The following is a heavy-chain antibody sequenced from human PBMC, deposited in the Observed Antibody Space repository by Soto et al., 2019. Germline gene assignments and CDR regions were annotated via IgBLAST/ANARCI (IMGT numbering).Heavy chain of an antibody. CDR1: GFTFSSYS. Sequence: EVQLVESGGGLVKPGGSLRLSCAASGFTFSSYSMNWVRQAPGKGLEWGSSISSSSSYIYYADSVKGRFTISRDNAKNSLYLQMNSLRAEDTAVYYCARSEFWSGYYHYFDYGGQGTLVTVSS. CDR2: ISSSSSYI. J-gene: IGHJ4*02. V-gene: IGHV3-21*01. D-gene: IGHD3-3*01. CDR3: ARSEFWSGYYHYFDY.